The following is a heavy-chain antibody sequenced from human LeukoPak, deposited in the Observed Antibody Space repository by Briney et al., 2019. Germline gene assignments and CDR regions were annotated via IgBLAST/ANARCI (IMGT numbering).Heavy chain of an antibody. CDR1: GYTFTSYH. J-gene: IGHJ4*02. D-gene: IGHD3-10*01. CDR2: ISGYNGNT. Sequence: ASVKVSCKASGYTFTSYHITWVRQAPGQGLEWMGWISGYNGNTNYAQKLQGRVTMTTDTSTSTAYMELRSLRSDDTAVYYCARVGELTGFDYWGQGTLVTVSS. V-gene: IGHV1-18*01. CDR3: ARVGELTGFDY.